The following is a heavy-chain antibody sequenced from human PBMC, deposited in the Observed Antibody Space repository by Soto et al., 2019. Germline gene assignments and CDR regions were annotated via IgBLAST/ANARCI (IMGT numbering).Heavy chain of an antibody. D-gene: IGHD3-22*01. CDR3: ARGTCGYVDYYYYSGMDV. CDR1: GGSFSGYY. J-gene: IGHJ6*02. Sequence: SETLSLTCAVYGGSFSGYYWSWIRQPPGKGLEWIGEINHSGSTNYNPSLKSRVTISVDTSKNQFSLKLSSVTAADTAVYYCARGTCGYVDYYYYSGMDVWGQGTRVTVSS. CDR2: INHSGST. V-gene: IGHV4-34*01.